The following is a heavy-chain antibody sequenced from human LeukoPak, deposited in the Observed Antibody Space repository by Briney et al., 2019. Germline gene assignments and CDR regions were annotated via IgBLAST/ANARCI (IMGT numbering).Heavy chain of an antibody. D-gene: IGHD6-13*01. CDR1: GFTFSSYA. V-gene: IGHV3-23*01. CDR3: AKLIAAVGGYYYYGMDV. CDR2: ISGSGGSI. J-gene: IGHJ6*02. Sequence: PGGSLRLSCAASGFTFSSYAMSWVRQAPGKGLEWVSGISGSGGSIYYADSVKGRFTISRDNSKNTLYLQMNSLRVEDTAVYYCAKLIAAVGGYYYYGMDVWGQGTTVTVSS.